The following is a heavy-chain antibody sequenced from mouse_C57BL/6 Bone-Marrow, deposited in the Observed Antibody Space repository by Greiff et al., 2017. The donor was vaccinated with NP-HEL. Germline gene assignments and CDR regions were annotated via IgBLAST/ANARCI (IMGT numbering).Heavy chain of an antibody. J-gene: IGHJ4*01. CDR2: ISYSGST. CDR1: GYSITSDY. D-gene: IGHD2-2*01. Sequence: EVQLQESGPGLAKPSQTLSLTCSVTGYSITSDYWNWIRKFPGNKLEYMGYISYSGSTYHNPSLKSRISITRDTSKNQYYLQLNSVTTEDTATYYCARSPLWLRRNYYAMDYWGQGTSVTVSS. V-gene: IGHV3-8*01. CDR3: ARSPLWLRRNYYAMDY.